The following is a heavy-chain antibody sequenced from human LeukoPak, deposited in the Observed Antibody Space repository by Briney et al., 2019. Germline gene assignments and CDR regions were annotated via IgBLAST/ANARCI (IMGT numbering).Heavy chain of an antibody. D-gene: IGHD3-9*01. J-gene: IGHJ4*02. CDR2: VYHSGST. Sequence: PSETLSLTCTVSGASTTSSSYCWGWIRQPPGKGLEWIGSVYHSGSTYDNPSLKSRVTISVDTSKNQFSLKLISVTAADTAVYYCARPVAGYYDILTGYYRGYYFDYWGQGTLVTVSS. CDR1: GASTTSSSYC. V-gene: IGHV4-39*01. CDR3: ARPVAGYYDILTGYYRGYYFDY.